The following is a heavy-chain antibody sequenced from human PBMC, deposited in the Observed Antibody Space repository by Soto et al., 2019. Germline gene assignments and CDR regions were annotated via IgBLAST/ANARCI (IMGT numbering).Heavy chain of an antibody. CDR2: IKSKTDGGTT. CDR3: TTVNVTYDSSGYYYYYYGMDV. V-gene: IGHV3-15*01. CDR1: GFTFSNAW. Sequence: EVQLVESGGGLVKPGGSLRLSCAASGFTFSNAWMSWVRQAPGKGLEWVGRIKSKTDGGTTDYAAPVKGRFTISRDDSKNTLYLQMNSLKTEDTAVYYCTTVNVTYDSSGYYYYYYGMDVWGQGTTVTVSS. J-gene: IGHJ6*02. D-gene: IGHD3-22*01.